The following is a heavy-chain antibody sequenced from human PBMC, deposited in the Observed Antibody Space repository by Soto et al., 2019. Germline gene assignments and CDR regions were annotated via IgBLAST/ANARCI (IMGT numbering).Heavy chain of an antibody. CDR3: ARLGTPIVVVPAATDYYYYYGMDV. D-gene: IGHD2-2*01. J-gene: IGHJ6*02. CDR1: GGSFSGYY. V-gene: IGHV4-34*01. CDR2: INHSGST. Sequence: SETLSLTCAVYGGSFSGYYWSWIRQPPGKGLEWIGEINHSGSTNYNPSLKSRVTISVDTSKNQFSLKLSSVTAADTAVYYCARLGTPIVVVPAATDYYYYYGMDVWGQGTTVTV.